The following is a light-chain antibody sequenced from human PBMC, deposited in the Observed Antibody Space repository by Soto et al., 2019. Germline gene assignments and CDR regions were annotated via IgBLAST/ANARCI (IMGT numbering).Light chain of an antibody. CDR2: DAS. Sequence: DNVLTQSPGTLSLSPGERATLSCRASQNVGNNYLAWYQQKPGRAPRLLIYDASSSVPGLPDRFIGSGSGRDFTLTIARVEPEDFAVYYCQQVATSPRTFGQGTKVEIK. CDR1: QNVGNNY. V-gene: IGKV3-20*01. CDR3: QQVATSPRT. J-gene: IGKJ1*01.